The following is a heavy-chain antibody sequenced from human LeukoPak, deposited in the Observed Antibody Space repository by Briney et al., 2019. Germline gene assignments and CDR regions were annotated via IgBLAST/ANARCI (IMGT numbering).Heavy chain of an antibody. CDR2: INWNGGST. J-gene: IGHJ5*02. CDR3: ARAGSITMVRGEDWFDP. Sequence: PGGSLRLSCAASGFTFDDYGMSWVRQAPGKGLEWVSGINWNGGSTGYADSVKGRFTISRDNAKNSLYLQMNSLRAEDTALYYCARAGSITMVRGEDWFDPWGQGTLVTVSS. D-gene: IGHD3-10*01. V-gene: IGHV3-20*04. CDR1: GFTFDDYG.